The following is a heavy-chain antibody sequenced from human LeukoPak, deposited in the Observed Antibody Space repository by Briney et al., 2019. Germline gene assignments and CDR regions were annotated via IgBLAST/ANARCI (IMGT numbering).Heavy chain of an antibody. J-gene: IGHJ6*02. CDR2: IYVTGT. CDR3: AKDGSQLSGMDV. D-gene: IGHD2-2*01. Sequence: SETLSLTCTVSGGSIGTYYWSWIRQSPGKALEWIGYIYVTGTRYNPYLQSRVTISVDRSRNQFFLKMSSVTAADTAVYYCAKDGSQLSGMDVWGQGTTVTVSS. V-gene: IGHV4-4*09. CDR1: GGSIGTYY.